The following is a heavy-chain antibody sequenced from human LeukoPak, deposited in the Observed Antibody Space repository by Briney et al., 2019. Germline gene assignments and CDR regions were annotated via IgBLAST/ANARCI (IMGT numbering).Heavy chain of an antibody. CDR3: ARGTTGTTAEFDY. CDR2: INSDGSST. D-gene: IGHD1-1*01. Sequence: GGSLRPSCAASGFTFSSYWTHWVRQAPGKGLVWVSRINSDGSSTSYADSVKGRFTISRDNAKNTLYLQMNSLRAEDTAVYYCARGTTGTTAEFDYWGQGTLVTVSS. V-gene: IGHV3-74*01. J-gene: IGHJ4*02. CDR1: GFTFSSYW.